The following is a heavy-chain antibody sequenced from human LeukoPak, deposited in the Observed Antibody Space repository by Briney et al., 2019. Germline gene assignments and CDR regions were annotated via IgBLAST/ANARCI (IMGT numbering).Heavy chain of an antibody. J-gene: IGHJ5*02. CDR2: IYYSGST. D-gene: IGHD2-2*01. Sequence: PSETLSLTCTVSGGSISSSSYYWGWIRQPPGKGLEWIGIIYYSGSTYYNPSLKSRLTISVDTSKNQFSLKLSSVTATDTAVYFCARRGYCSSTSCYEYWFDPWGQGTLVTVSS. CDR3: ARRGYCSSTSCYEYWFDP. CDR1: GGSISSSSYY. V-gene: IGHV4-39*01.